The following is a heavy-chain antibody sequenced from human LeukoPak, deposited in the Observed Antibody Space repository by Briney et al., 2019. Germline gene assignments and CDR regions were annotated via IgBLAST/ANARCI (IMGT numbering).Heavy chain of an antibody. CDR1: GGTFSSYA. V-gene: IGHV1-69*01. CDR2: IIPIFGTA. CDR3: ARDLDITEVATAERSFDY. J-gene: IGHJ4*02. D-gene: IGHD5-12*01. Sequence: SVKVSCKASGGTFSSYAISWVRQAPGQGLEWVGGIIPIFGTANYAQKFQGRVTITADESTSTAYMELSSLRSEDTAVYYCARDLDITEVATAERSFDYWGQGTLVTVSS.